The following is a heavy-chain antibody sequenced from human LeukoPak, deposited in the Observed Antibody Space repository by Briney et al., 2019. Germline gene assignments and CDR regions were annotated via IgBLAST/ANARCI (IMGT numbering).Heavy chain of an antibody. V-gene: IGHV4-4*07. CDR1: GGSISSYY. Sequence: SETLSLTCTVSGGSISSYYWSWLRQPAGKGLEWIGRIYTSGSTNYNPSLKSRVTMSVDTSKNQSSLKLSSGTAADTAVYYCARDDNYDFWSGSWFDPWGQGTLVTVSS. CDR2: IYTSGST. CDR3: ARDDNYDFWSGSWFDP. D-gene: IGHD3-3*01. J-gene: IGHJ5*02.